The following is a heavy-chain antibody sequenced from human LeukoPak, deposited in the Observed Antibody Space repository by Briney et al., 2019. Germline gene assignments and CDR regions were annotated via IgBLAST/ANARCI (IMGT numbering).Heavy chain of an antibody. Sequence: GGSLRLSCAASGFTFSDYYMSWIRQAPGKGLEWVSYISSSGSTIYYADSVKGRFTISRDNAKDSLYLQMNSLRAEDTAVYYCARVGGTDSSTTYFDYWGQGTLVTVSS. J-gene: IGHJ4*02. D-gene: IGHD3-22*01. V-gene: IGHV3-11*01. CDR3: ARVGGTDSSTTYFDY. CDR1: GFTFSDYY. CDR2: ISSSGSTI.